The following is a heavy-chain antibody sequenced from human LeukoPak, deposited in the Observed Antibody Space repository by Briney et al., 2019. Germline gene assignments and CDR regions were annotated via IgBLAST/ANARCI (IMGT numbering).Heavy chain of an antibody. J-gene: IGHJ4*02. CDR2: INPNSGGT. Sequence: ASVKVSCKASGYTFTGYYMHWVRQAPGQGLEWMGWINPNSGGTNYAQKFQGRVTMTRDTSISTAYMELSRLRSDDTAVYYCARDRGYCSSTSCYATNTFDYWGQGTLVTVSS. D-gene: IGHD2-2*03. CDR1: GYTFTGYY. V-gene: IGHV1-2*02. CDR3: ARDRGYCSSTSCYATNTFDY.